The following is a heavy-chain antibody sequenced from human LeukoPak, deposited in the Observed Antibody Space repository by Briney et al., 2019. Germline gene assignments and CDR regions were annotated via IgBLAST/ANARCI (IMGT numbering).Heavy chain of an antibody. J-gene: IGHJ4*02. D-gene: IGHD1-26*01. CDR1: GFTFSSYG. V-gene: IGHV3-30*03. CDR3: ARGEGILGY. Sequence: GGSLRLSCAASGFTFSSYGMHWVRQAPGKGLEWVAVISYDGSNKYYADSVKGRFTISRDNSKNTLCLQMNSLRAEDTAVCYCARGEGILGYWGQGTLVTVSS. CDR2: ISYDGSNK.